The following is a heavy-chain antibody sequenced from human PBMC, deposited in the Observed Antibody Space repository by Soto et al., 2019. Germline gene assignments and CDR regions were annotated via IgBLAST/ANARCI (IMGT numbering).Heavy chain of an antibody. CDR2: ISYDGSNK. D-gene: IGHD5-12*01. J-gene: IGHJ6*02. CDR3: ARDSEQQVVATIDDYYYYYGMDV. CDR1: GFTFSSYA. Sequence: QVQLVEPGGGVVQPGRSLRLSCAASGFTFSSYAMYWVRQAPGKGLEWVAVISYDGSNKYYADSVKGRFTISRDNSKNTLYLQMNSLRAEDTAVYYCARDSEQQVVATIDDYYYYYGMDVWGQGTTVTVSS. V-gene: IGHV3-30-3*01.